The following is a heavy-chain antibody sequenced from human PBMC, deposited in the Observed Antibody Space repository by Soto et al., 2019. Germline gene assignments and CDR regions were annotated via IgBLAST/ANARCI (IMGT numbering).Heavy chain of an antibody. D-gene: IGHD1-1*01. CDR1: GFTFSTNY. V-gene: IGHV3-13*01. CDR3: AREFCCGTNCPGGLFLDL. Sequence: EEQLVESGGGLVQPGGSLRLSCVVSGFTFSTNYFHWVRQVTGQDLEWVSFIGGRGDTYYGDYVKGRFTISRDNAKGSLYLKMKDLRAVDTALYDCAREFCCGTNCPGGLFLDLWGRGTLVTVSS. CDR2: IGGRGDT. J-gene: IGHJ2*01.